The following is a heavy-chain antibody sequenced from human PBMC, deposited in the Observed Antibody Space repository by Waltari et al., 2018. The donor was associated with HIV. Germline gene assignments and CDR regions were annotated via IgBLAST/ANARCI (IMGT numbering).Heavy chain of an antibody. D-gene: IGHD1-7*01. CDR3: ARGTSSSHPAFDI. Sequence: QVTLKESGPALVKPTQTLTLTCTFSGFSLRSTGMRVSWIRQPPGKALEWLARIEWDDDKFYNTSLRTRLTISKDTSKNQVFLTMTNMDPVDTATYYCARGTSSSHPAFDIWGQGTLVAVSS. V-gene: IGHV2-70*04. J-gene: IGHJ3*02. CDR2: IEWDDDK. CDR1: GFSLRSTGMR.